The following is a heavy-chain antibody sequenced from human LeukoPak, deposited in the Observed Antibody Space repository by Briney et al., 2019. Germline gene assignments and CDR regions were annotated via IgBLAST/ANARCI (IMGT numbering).Heavy chain of an antibody. Sequence: SETLSLTCTVSGGSISSYYWSWIRQPPGKGLGWIGYIYDSGRTDYNPSLKSRVTISVDTSKNQFSLKLSSVTAADTAVYYCARHMYSGRYYGTDYWGQGTLVTVSS. CDR1: GGSISSYY. CDR2: IYDSGRT. V-gene: IGHV4-59*08. D-gene: IGHD1-26*01. J-gene: IGHJ4*02. CDR3: ARHMYSGRYYGTDY.